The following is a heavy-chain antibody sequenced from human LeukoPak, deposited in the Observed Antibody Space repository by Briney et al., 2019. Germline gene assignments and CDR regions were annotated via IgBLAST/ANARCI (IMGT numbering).Heavy chain of an antibody. CDR1: GFTFSSQW. V-gene: IGHV3-74*01. Sequence: GGSLRLSCAASGFTFSSQWMHWVRQAPGKGLVWVSRIYRDGSGVIYADSVKGRFTISRDNAKNTLYLQMNSLRAEDTAVYYCARDPDYGDPHFDYWGQGTLVTVSS. J-gene: IGHJ4*02. CDR3: ARDPDYGDPHFDY. CDR2: IYRDGSGV. D-gene: IGHD4-17*01.